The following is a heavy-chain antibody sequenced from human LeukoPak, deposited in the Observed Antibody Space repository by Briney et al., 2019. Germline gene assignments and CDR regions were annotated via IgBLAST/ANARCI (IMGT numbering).Heavy chain of an antibody. CDR2: MYYSGRT. J-gene: IGHJ4*02. V-gene: IGHV4-59*01. Sequence: PSETLSLTCTVSGGSISSYYWSWNRQPPGKGLEWIGYMYYSGRTNYNPSLKSRVTISVDTSKNQFSLKLSSVTAADTAVYYCARVQNYYDSSGYYYYFDYWGQGTLFTVSS. CDR3: ARVQNYYDSSGYYYYFDY. CDR1: GGSISSYY. D-gene: IGHD3-22*01.